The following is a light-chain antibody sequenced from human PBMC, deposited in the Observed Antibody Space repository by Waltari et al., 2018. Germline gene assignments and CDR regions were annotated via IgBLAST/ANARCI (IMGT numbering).Light chain of an antibody. J-gene: IGLJ2*01. Sequence: SYVLTQTPSVSLAPGQPAIITCGGDNIESKSSHSYHLQPGPAPVWVMFYDSDRPPGMPDRFSGSNSGNTATLTISRVEDDDEADYFCQVWDDSKNSGVFGGGTKLTVL. CDR2: YDS. CDR3: QVWDDSKNSGV. V-gene: IGLV3-21*04. CDR1: NIESKS.